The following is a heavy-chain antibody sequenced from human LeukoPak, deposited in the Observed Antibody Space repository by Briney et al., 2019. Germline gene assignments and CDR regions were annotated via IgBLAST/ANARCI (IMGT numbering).Heavy chain of an antibody. CDR1: GDSISSGGYS. Sequence: SETLSLTCAVSGDSISSGGYSWSWIRQPPGKGLEWIGYIYNSGATYYNPSLKSRVTISLDRTKNQFSLRLTSVTAADTAVHYCARNGAGVLGHFDYWGQGTLVTVSS. D-gene: IGHD6-19*01. CDR3: ARNGAGVLGHFDY. V-gene: IGHV4-30-2*01. CDR2: IYNSGAT. J-gene: IGHJ4*02.